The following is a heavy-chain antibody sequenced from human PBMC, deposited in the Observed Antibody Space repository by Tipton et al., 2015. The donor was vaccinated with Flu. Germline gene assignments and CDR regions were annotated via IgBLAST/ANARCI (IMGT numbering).Heavy chain of an antibody. Sequence: LVKPTQTLSLTCAISGDSVSGNSAAWNWIRQSPSRGLEWLGRTYYRSKWYSEYAVSVESRTTINPDTAKNQFSLQLNSVTPEDTAVYYCASRRYDYWGQGVLVTVS. J-gene: IGHJ4*02. CDR3: ASRRYDY. V-gene: IGHV6-1*01. CDR1: GDSVSGNSAA. CDR2: TYYRSKWYS.